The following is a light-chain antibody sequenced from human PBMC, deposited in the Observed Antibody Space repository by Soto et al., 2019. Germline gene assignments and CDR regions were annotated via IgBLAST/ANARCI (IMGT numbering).Light chain of an antibody. CDR1: QSVGSD. J-gene: IGKJ3*01. CDR3: QQYNTWPPT. V-gene: IGKV3-15*01. Sequence: EIVMTQSPATLSVSPGAGATLSCRASQSVGSDLAWYQQKPGQAPRLLIYGASTRATGIPARFTGSGSGTEFTLALNSLPSEGFAVDWGQQYNTWPPTFGTGTTVDSK. CDR2: GAS.